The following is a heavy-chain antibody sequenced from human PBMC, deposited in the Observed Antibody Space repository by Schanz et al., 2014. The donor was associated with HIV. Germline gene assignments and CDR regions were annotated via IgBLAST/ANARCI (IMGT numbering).Heavy chain of an antibody. J-gene: IGHJ4*02. D-gene: IGHD3-22*01. CDR3: AKPEYDSRGNSQSHFDY. Sequence: EVQLVESGGGLVEPGGSLRLSCEASGFSFSSFSMNWVRQAPGKGLEWVSSIGSGGGYKYYADSVNGRFTISRDNSKNTLYLQMTTLRIDDTAVYYCAKPEYDSRGNSQSHFDYWGQGTLVTVSP. V-gene: IGHV3-21*02. CDR1: GFSFSSFS. CDR2: IGSGGGYK.